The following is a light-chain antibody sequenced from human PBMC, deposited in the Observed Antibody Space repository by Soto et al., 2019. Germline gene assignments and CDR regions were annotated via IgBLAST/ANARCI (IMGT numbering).Light chain of an antibody. V-gene: IGKV3-15*01. Sequence: EIVMTQSPATLSVSPGERATLSCRASQSVSSNLAWYQQKLGQAPRLLIYGASTRATGIPARFSGSGSGTDFTLTIISLPSEDFDVYYCQQYNNWWTFGQGTKVEIK. CDR3: QQYNNWWT. CDR1: QSVSSN. CDR2: GAS. J-gene: IGKJ1*01.